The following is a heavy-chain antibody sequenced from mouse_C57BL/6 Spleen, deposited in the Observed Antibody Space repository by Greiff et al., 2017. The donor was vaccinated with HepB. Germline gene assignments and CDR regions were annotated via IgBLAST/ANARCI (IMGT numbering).Heavy chain of an antibody. J-gene: IGHJ1*03. CDR1: GYAFSSYW. Sequence: QVQLKQSGAELVKPGASVKISCKASGYAFSSYWMNWVKQRPGKGLEWIGQIYPGDGDTNYNGKFKGKATLTADKSSSTAYMQLSSLTSEDSAVCFCARYWDDGNWDVDGWGTGTTVTVSS. CDR3: ARYWDDGNWDVDG. V-gene: IGHV1-80*01. CDR2: IYPGDGDT. D-gene: IGHD4-1*01.